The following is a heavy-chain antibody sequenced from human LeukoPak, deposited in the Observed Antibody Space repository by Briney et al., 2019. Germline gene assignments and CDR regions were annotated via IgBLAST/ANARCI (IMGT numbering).Heavy chain of an antibody. CDR1: EFTFGRYW. V-gene: IGHV3-7*03. J-gene: IGHJ3*01. Sequence: GGSLTLSCVASEFTFGRYWMTWVRQAPGKGLEWVANINQDGRKEHYVDSVKGRFTISRDNVKNFLYLQMNSLRAEDTAVYFCARDTSPYCGDDCYFDAFDLWGQGTMVTVSS. CDR3: ARDTSPYCGDDCYFDAFDL. D-gene: IGHD2-21*02. CDR2: INQDGRKE.